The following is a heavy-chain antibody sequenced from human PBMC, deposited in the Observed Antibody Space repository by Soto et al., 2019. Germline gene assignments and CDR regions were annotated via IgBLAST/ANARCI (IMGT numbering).Heavy chain of an antibody. CDR3: TSLYYGH. CDR2: IKSKADGGTT. V-gene: IGHV3-15*01. J-gene: IGHJ4*02. CDR1: EFTFANAW. Sequence: GGSLRLSCAASEFTFANAWISWVRQAPGKGLEWVGRIKSKADGGTTDYAAPVKGRFTISRDESQNTLYLQMNSLKTEDTAVYYCTSLYYGHWGQGTLVTVSS. D-gene: IGHD4-17*01.